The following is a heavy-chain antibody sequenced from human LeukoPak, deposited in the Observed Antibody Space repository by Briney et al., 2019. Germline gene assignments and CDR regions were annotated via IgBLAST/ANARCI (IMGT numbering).Heavy chain of an antibody. CDR1: GYTFIGYQ. CDR2: MNPSSGVT. Sequence: ASVRVSCKASGYTFIGYQVHWLRQAPGQGLEWMGRMNPSSGVTNYAQKFQGRVTMTRGTSINTAYLDLSALKSDDTAVYYCASRAASVTLGYWGQGTLVTVSS. V-gene: IGHV1-2*06. J-gene: IGHJ4*02. CDR3: ASRAASVTLGY. D-gene: IGHD2-15*01.